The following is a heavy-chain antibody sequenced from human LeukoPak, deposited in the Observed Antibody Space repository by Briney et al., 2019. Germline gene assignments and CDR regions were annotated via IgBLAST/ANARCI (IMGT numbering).Heavy chain of an antibody. CDR3: ARGSNYYGSGSYPFDP. D-gene: IGHD3-10*01. CDR1: GYTFTSYA. CDR2: IIPIFGTA. Sequence: SVKVSCKASGYTFTSYAISWVRQAPGQGLEWMGGIIPIFGTANYAQKFQGRVTITADESTSTAYMELSSLRSEDTAVYYCARGSNYYGSGSYPFDPWGQGTLVTVSS. V-gene: IGHV1-69*13. J-gene: IGHJ5*02.